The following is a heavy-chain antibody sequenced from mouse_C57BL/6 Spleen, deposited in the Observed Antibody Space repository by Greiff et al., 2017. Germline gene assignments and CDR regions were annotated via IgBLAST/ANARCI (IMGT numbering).Heavy chain of an antibody. CDR2: IYPRSGNT. J-gene: IGHJ4*01. CDR1: GYTFTSYG. Sequence: VQLQQSGAELARPGASVKLPCKASGYTFTSYGISWVKQRTGQGLEWIGEIYPRSGNTYYNEKFKGKATLTADKSSSTAYMELRSLTSEDSAVYFCARTDYYGSRDYAMDYWGQGTSVTVSS. D-gene: IGHD1-1*01. V-gene: IGHV1-81*01. CDR3: ARTDYYGSRDYAMDY.